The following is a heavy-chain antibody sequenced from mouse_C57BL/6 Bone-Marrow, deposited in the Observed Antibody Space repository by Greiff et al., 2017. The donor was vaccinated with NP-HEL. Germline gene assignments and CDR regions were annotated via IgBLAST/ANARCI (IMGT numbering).Heavy chain of an antibody. V-gene: IGHV1-82*01. CDR1: GYAFSSSW. Sequence: QVQLKESGPELVKPGASVKISCKASGYAFSSSWMNWVKQRPGKGLEWIGRIYPGDGDTNYNGKFKGKATLTADKSSSTAYMQLSSLTSEDSAVYYCAMEGYYFDYWGQGTTLTVSS. CDR2: IYPGDGDT. J-gene: IGHJ2*01. CDR3: AMEGYYFDY.